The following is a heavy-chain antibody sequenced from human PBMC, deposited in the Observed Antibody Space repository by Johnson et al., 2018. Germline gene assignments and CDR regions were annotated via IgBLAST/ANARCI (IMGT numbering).Heavy chain of an antibody. Sequence: VQLVESGGDLVQPGGSLRLSCVVSGFTFRSYWMSWVRQAPGKGLEWVANINEDGSQKYYVDSVKGRFTLSRDNAKNALYLQMNSLRAEDTAVYYCARDHGSGNNCLDVWGQGATVTVSS. CDR1: GFTFRSYW. J-gene: IGHJ6*02. CDR3: ARDHGSGNNCLDV. CDR2: INEDGSQK. D-gene: IGHD3-10*01. V-gene: IGHV3-7*01.